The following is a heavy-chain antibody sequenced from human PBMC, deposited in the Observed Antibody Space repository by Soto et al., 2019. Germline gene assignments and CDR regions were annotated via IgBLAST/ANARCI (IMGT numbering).Heavy chain of an antibody. Sequence: SVKVSCKASGGTFSSYAISWVRQAPGQGLEWMGGIIPIFGTANYAQKFQGRVTITADESTSAAYMELSSLRSEDTAVYYCARGNGSGSYYSNNYYYYYYGMDVWGQGTTVTVSS. CDR2: IIPIFGTA. V-gene: IGHV1-69*13. CDR1: GGTFSSYA. J-gene: IGHJ6*02. CDR3: ARGNGSGSYYSNNYYYYYYGMDV. D-gene: IGHD3-10*01.